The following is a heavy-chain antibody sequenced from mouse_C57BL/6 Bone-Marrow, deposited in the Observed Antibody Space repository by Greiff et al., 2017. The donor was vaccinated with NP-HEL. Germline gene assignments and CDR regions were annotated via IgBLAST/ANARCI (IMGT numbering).Heavy chain of an antibody. J-gene: IGHJ1*03. CDR1: GFTFSDYG. CDR2: ISNSAYSI. V-gene: IGHV5-15*04. CDR3: ARRRYFDV. Sequence: DVQLQESGGGLVQPGGSLKLSCAASGFTFSDYGMAWVRQAPRKGLEWVAFISNSAYSIYYANTVTGRFTISRENAKNTLYLEMSSLRAEDTAMYYCARRRYFDVWGTGTTVTVSS.